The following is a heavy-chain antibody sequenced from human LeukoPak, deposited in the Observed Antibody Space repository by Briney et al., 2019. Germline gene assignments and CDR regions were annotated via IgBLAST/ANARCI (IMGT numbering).Heavy chain of an antibody. D-gene: IGHD3-3*01. CDR3: ASSRYDFWSGYYLDY. CDR2: IYYSGST. V-gene: IGHV4-39*01. J-gene: IGHJ4*02. Sequence: SETPSLTCTVSGGSISSSSYYWGWIRQPPGKGLEWIGSIYYSGSTYYNPSLKSRVTISVDTSKNQFSLKLSSVTAADTAVYCCASSRYDFWSGYYLDYWGQGTLVTVSS. CDR1: GGSISSSSYY.